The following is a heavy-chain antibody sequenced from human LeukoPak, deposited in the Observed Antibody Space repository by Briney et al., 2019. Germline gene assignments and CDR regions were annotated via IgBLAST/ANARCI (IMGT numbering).Heavy chain of an antibody. Sequence: GGSLRLSCAASGFTFSSDWMSWVRQAPGKGREWVANIKQDGREKYYVDSVKGRFTISRDNAKNSLYLQMNSLRAEDTAVYYCATEGWLRLDTSFDYWGQGTLVTVSS. J-gene: IGHJ4*02. CDR1: GFTFSSDW. D-gene: IGHD5-12*01. V-gene: IGHV3-7*01. CDR3: ATEGWLRLDTSFDY. CDR2: IKQDGREK.